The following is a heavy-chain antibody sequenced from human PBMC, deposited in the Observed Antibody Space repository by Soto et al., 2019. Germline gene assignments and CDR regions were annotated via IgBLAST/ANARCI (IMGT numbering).Heavy chain of an antibody. Sequence: QVQLVESGGGVVQPGRSLRLSCAASGFTFSSYGMHWVRQAPGKGLEWVAVIWYDGSNKYYADSVKGRFTISRDNSKKTLYLQMNSRGAEDTAVYYCARELWFGELFLDYYYYGMDVWGQGTTVTVSS. CDR3: ARELWFGELFLDYYYYGMDV. D-gene: IGHD3-10*01. V-gene: IGHV3-33*01. CDR2: IWYDGSNK. J-gene: IGHJ6*02. CDR1: GFTFSSYG.